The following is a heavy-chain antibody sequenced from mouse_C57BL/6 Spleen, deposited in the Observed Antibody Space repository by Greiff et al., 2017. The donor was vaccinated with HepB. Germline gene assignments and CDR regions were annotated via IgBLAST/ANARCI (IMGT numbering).Heavy chain of an antibody. CDR3: ARPRQLRPYYFDY. J-gene: IGHJ2*01. Sequence: VQLQQPGAELVKPGASVKLSCKASGYTFTSYWMQWVKQRPGQGLEWIGGIDPSDSYTNYNQKFKGKATLTVDTSSSTAYMQLSSLTSEDSAVYYCARPRQLRPYYFDYWGQGTTLTVSS. CDR2: IDPSDSYT. D-gene: IGHD3-2*02. CDR1: GYTFTSYW. V-gene: IGHV1-50*01.